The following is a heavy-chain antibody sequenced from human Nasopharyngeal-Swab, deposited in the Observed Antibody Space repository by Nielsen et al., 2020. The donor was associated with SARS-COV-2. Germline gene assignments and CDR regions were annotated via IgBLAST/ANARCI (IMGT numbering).Heavy chain of an antibody. CDR3: ARGRRYCSGGSCQRDYYYYYMDV. D-gene: IGHD2-15*01. CDR1: GGSISSGGYY. J-gene: IGHJ6*03. Sequence: SETLSLTCTVSGGSISSGGYYWSWIRQHPGKGLEWIGYIYYSGSTYYNPSLKSRVTISVDTSKNQFSLKLSSVTAADTAVYYCARGRRYCSGGSCQRDYYYYYMDVWGKGTTVTVSS. CDR2: IYYSGST. V-gene: IGHV4-31*03.